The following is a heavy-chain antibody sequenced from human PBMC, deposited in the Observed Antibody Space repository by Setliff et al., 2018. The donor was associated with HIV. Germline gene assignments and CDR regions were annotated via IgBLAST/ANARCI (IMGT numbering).Heavy chain of an antibody. J-gene: IGHJ4*02. CDR3: AREWRTAMVKYYFDY. D-gene: IGHD5-18*01. CDR2: INPSSGGT. V-gene: IGHV1-2*02. Sequence: ASVKVSCKSSGYTFTAYYIHWVRQAPGQGLEWVGWINPSSGGTNYAQKFQGRVTMTRDTSISTAYMELRSLRSDDTAVYYCAREWRTAMVKYYFDYWGQGTLVTVSS. CDR1: GYTFTAYY.